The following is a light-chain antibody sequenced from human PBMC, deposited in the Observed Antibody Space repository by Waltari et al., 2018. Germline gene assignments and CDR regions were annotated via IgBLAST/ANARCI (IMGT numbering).Light chain of an antibody. J-gene: IGKJ5*01. CDR3: QQSYSPPFT. CDR1: RGIDSY. Sequence: DIQMTQSPSSLSTSVGDRVTIPRRASRGIDSYLNWYQQRPGRAPKLLIYDASTLQREVPTRFSGGGIGTDFTLTINNLQPEDFATYFCQQSYSPPFTFGQGTRLEI. CDR2: DAS. V-gene: IGKV1-39*01.